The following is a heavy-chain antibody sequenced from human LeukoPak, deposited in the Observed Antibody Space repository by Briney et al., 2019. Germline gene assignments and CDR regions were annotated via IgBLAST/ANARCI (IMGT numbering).Heavy chain of an antibody. CDR1: GFTFSDYY. Sequence: GGSLRLSCAASGFTFSDYYMSWIRQAPGKGLEWVSYISSSSSYTNYADSVKGRFTISRDNAKNSLYLQMNSLRAEDTAVYYCARGGITMIVVAIQWGQGTLVTVSS. CDR2: ISSSSSYT. J-gene: IGHJ4*02. V-gene: IGHV3-11*06. D-gene: IGHD3-22*01. CDR3: ARGGITMIVVAIQ.